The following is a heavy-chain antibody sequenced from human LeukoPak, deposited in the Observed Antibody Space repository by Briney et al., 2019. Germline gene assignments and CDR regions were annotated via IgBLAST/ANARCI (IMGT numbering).Heavy chain of an antibody. D-gene: IGHD3-22*01. Sequence: SETLSLTCTVSGGSVSSYYWSWIRQTPEKGLEWIGYMSYSGRTDYGPSLKSRVTISVDTSKNQFSLRLSSVTAADTAVYFCARYDYDTSAYHDAFDIWGQGTMVTVSS. CDR2: MSYSGRT. CDR1: GGSVSSYY. J-gene: IGHJ3*02. CDR3: ARYDYDTSAYHDAFDI. V-gene: IGHV4-59*02.